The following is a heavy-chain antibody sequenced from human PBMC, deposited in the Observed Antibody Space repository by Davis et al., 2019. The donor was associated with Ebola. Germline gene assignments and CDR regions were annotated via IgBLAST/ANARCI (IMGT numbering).Heavy chain of an antibody. CDR2: ISSDGGIT. CDR1: GFTFSRYW. D-gene: IGHD3-22*01. V-gene: IGHV3-74*01. J-gene: IGHJ4*02. Sequence: GESLKISCAASGFTFSRYWMHWVRQAPGKGLVYVSRISSDGGITSYADSVKGRFTISRDNSKNTLYLQMNSLRAEDTAVHYCANYDSSGYYRAEDYWGQGTLVTVSS. CDR3: ANYDSSGYYRAEDY.